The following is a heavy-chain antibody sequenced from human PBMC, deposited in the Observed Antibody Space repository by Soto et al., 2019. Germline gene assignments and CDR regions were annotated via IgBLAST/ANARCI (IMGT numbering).Heavy chain of an antibody. CDR1: GFTFSNYA. V-gene: IGHV3-23*01. D-gene: IGHD6-19*01. J-gene: IGHJ4*02. CDR3: AKRKGSSGFDY. CDR2: TSASGGST. Sequence: EVQLLESGGGLVQPGGSLRLSCAASGFTFSNYAMNWVRQAPGKGLEWVSDTSASGGSTNYADSVNGRFTISRDNSKNTVYLKMNSLRAEDTAVYYCAKRKGSSGFDYWGQGTLVTVSS.